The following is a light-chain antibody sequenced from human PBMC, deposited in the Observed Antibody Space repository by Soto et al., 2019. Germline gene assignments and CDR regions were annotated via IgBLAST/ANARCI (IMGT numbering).Light chain of an antibody. CDR3: SSYTSSSTPL. Sequence: QSALTQPASVPGSPGQSITISCTGTSSDVGGYNYVSWYQQHPGKAPKLMIYEVSNRPSGVSNRFSGSKSGNTASLTISGLQAEDEADYYCSSYTSSSTPLFGGGTKVTVL. CDR2: EVS. CDR1: SSDVGGYNY. V-gene: IGLV2-14*01. J-gene: IGLJ2*01.